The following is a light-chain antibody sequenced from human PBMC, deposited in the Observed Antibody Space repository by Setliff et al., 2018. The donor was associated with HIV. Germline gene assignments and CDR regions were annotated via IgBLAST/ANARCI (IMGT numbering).Light chain of an antibody. J-gene: IGLJ1*01. CDR3: QYYDSSLSASV. V-gene: IGLV1-40*01. CDR2: SNT. Sequence: QSVLTQPPSVSGAPGQRVTISCTGSSSNIGAGYDVHWYQQPPGTAPKVLLYSNTNRPSGVPDRFSGYKSGTSASLAITGLQAEDEADYYCQYYDSSLSASVFGTGTKVTVL. CDR1: SSNIGAGYD.